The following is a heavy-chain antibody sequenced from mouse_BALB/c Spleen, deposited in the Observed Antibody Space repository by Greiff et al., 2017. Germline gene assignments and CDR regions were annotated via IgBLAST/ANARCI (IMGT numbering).Heavy chain of an antibody. CDR3: ARKTGGYFDY. J-gene: IGHJ2*01. V-gene: IGHV2-2*02. Sequence: VKLMESGPGLVQPSQSLSITCTVSGFSLTSYGVHWVRQSPGKGLEWLGVIWSGGSTDYNAAFISRLSISKDNSKSQVFFKMNSLQANDTAIYYCARKTGGYFDYWGQGTTLTVSS. CDR1: GFSLTSYG. CDR2: IWSGGST. D-gene: IGHD4-1*01.